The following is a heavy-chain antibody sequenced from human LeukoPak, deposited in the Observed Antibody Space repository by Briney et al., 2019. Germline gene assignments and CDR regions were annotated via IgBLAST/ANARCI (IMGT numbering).Heavy chain of an antibody. V-gene: IGHV5-51*01. Sequence: PGESLKISCKASGYTFTSYWIGWVRQMPGKGLEWMGIVYPGDSDTRYSPSFQGQVTISADKSINTAYLHWSRLKTSDTAMYYCALVDTAMVWGGYFDYWGQGTLVTVSS. J-gene: IGHJ4*02. CDR1: GYTFTSYW. D-gene: IGHD5-18*01. CDR3: ALVDTAMVWGGYFDY. CDR2: VYPGDSDT.